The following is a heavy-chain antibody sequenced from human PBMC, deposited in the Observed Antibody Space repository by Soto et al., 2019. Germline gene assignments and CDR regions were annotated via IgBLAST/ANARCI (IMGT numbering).Heavy chain of an antibody. D-gene: IGHD3-22*01. CDR1: GGTFSSYA. CDR3: ARSRLPGYDSSGWYWSFDL. J-gene: IGHJ2*01. CDR2: IIPIFGTA. Sequence: QVQLVQSGAEVKKPGSSVKVSCKASGGTFSSYAISWVRQAPGQGLEWMGGIIPIFGTANYAQKFQGRVTITADESTSTAYMELSSLRSEDTAVYYCARSRLPGYDSSGWYWSFDLCGRGTLVTVSS. V-gene: IGHV1-69*01.